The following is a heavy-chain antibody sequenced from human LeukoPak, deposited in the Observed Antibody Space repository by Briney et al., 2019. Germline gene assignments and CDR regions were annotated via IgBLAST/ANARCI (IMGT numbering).Heavy chain of an antibody. Sequence: GGSLRLSCAASGFTFSSYAMSWVRQAPGKGLEWVSAISGSGGSTYYADPVKGRFTISRDNAKNSLYLQMNSLRAEDTAVYYCARVGDILTGYYYYYYMDVWGKGTTVTVSS. CDR1: GFTFSSYA. D-gene: IGHD3-9*01. CDR2: ISGSGGST. CDR3: ARVGDILTGYYYYYYMDV. V-gene: IGHV3-23*01. J-gene: IGHJ6*03.